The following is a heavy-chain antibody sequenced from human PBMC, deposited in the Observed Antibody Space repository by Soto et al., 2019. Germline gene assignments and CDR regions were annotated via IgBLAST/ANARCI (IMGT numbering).Heavy chain of an antibody. V-gene: IGHV1-2*02. J-gene: IGHJ6*02. D-gene: IGHD3-9*01. CDR2: INPNSGDT. CDR3: ASDARGTRGFEEMDI. CDR1: GYIFTGYH. Sequence: ASVKVSCKASGYIFTGYHIHWVRQAPGRGLEWMGWINPNSGDTEYAQNFQGRVTMTRDTSFNLVYMEMSGLMSDDTAVYYYASDARGTRGFEEMDIWGQGTTVTVSS.